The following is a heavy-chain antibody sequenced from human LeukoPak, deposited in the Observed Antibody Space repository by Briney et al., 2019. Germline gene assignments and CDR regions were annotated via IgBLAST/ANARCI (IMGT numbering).Heavy chain of an antibody. CDR1: GFTFSSYA. D-gene: IGHD4-17*01. CDR3: ANGDYGYFDY. V-gene: IGHV3-23*01. CDR2: ISVTVSST. J-gene: IGHJ4*02. Sequence: PGGSLRLSCAASGFTFSSYAMSWVRQAPGKGLEWVSTISVTVSSTYYADSVKGRFTISRDNSKNTLYLQMNSLRAEDTAVYYCANGDYGYFDYWGQGTLVTVSS.